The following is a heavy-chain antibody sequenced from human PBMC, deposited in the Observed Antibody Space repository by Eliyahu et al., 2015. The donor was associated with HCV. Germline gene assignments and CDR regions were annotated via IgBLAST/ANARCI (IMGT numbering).Heavy chain of an antibody. D-gene: IGHD5-18*01. J-gene: IGHJ4*02. V-gene: IGHV3-21*02. CDR1: GISFSTSG. Sequence: EEPLVESGGGLVKPGGSLRLSCTASGISFSTSGMSWVRQAPGKGLGGVSSISSGSSSIFYADSVKGRFTISRDNAENSLFLQMNSLRAEDSAVYYCVRGYRYGDYWGQGTLVTVSS. CDR3: VRGYRYGDY. CDR2: ISSGSSSI.